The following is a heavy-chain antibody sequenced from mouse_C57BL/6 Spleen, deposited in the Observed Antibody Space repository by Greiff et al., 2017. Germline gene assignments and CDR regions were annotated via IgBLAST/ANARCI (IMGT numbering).Heavy chain of an antibody. CDR2: ISSGSSTI. D-gene: IGHD4-1*01. CDR3: ARTGFDY. Sequence: DVMLVESGGGLVKPGGSLKLSCAASGFTFSDYGMHWVRQAPEKGLEWVASISSGSSTIYYADTVKGRFTISRDNAKNTLFLQMTSLRSEDTAMYYCARTGFDYWGQGTTLTVSS. CDR1: GFTFSDYG. J-gene: IGHJ2*01. V-gene: IGHV5-17*01.